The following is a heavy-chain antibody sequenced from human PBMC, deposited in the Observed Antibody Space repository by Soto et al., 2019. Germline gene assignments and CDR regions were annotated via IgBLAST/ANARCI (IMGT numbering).Heavy chain of an antibody. D-gene: IGHD1-1*01. CDR1: GYTLTELS. Sequence: ASVKVSCKVAGYTLTELSMHWVRQAPGKGLEWMGGFDPEDGETIYAQKFQGRVTMTEDTSTDTAYMELSSLRSEDTAVYYCATVLSNYELEPRLDYWGQGTLVTVSS. CDR3: ATVLSNYELEPRLDY. CDR2: FDPEDGET. V-gene: IGHV1-24*01. J-gene: IGHJ4*02.